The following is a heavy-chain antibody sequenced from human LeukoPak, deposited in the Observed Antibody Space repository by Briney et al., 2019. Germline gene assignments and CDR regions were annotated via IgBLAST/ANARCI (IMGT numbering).Heavy chain of an antibody. J-gene: IGHJ4*02. CDR3: ARDQVGARGCFDY. V-gene: IGHV1-18*01. CDR2: ISANNGDT. CDR1: GYTFTRYG. Sequence: VASVKVSCKASGYTFTRYGISWVRQAPGQGLEWMGWISANNGDTNSAQKFQGRVTMTTDTSTSTAYMELRSLRSDDTAVYYCARDQVGARGCFDYWGQGTLVTVSS. D-gene: IGHD1-26*01.